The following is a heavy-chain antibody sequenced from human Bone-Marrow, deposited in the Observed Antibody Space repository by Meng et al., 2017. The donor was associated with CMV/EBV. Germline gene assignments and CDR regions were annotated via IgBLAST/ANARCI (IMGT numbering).Heavy chain of an antibody. D-gene: IGHD3-16*01. V-gene: IGHV3-23*01. Sequence: GESLKISCAACGFTFSSYAMCWVRQAPGKGLEWVSAISGSGGSTYYADSVKGRFTISRDNSKNTLYLQMNRLRAEDTAVYYCAKDLIRGTRTPGCGMDVWGQGTTVTVSS. CDR3: AKDLIRGTRTPGCGMDV. CDR2: ISGSGGST. J-gene: IGHJ6*02. CDR1: GFTFSSYA.